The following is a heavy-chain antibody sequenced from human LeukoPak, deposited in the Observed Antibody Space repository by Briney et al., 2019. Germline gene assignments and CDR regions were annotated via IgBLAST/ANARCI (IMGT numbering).Heavy chain of an antibody. CDR3: ARAPGSVDAFDI. CDR2: IVPIFGTA. CDR1: GGTFSSYA. J-gene: IGHJ3*02. V-gene: IGHV1-69*05. D-gene: IGHD2-15*01. Sequence: SVKVSCKASGGTFSSYAISWVRQAPGQGLEWMGGIVPIFGTANYAQKFQGRVTITTDESTSTAYMELSSLRSEDTAVYYCARAPGSVDAFDIWGQGTMVTVSS.